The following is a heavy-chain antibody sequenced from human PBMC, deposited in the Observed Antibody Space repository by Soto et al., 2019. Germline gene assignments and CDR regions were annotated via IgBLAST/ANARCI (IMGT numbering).Heavy chain of an antibody. Sequence: SETLSVTWAVYGGSFSGYYWSWIRQPPGKGLEWIGEINHSGSTNYNPSLKSRVTISVDTSKNQFSLKLSSVTAADTAVYYCASMIVVVTYFDYWGQGTLVTVSS. J-gene: IGHJ4*02. D-gene: IGHD3-22*01. CDR3: ASMIVVVTYFDY. V-gene: IGHV4-34*01. CDR1: GGSFSGYY. CDR2: INHSGST.